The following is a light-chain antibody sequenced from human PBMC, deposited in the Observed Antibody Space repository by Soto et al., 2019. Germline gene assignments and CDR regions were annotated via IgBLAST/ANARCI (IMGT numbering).Light chain of an antibody. J-gene: IGLJ2*01. V-gene: IGLV2-11*01. CDR2: DVS. Sequence: QSALTQPRSVSGSPGQSVTISCTGTSSDVGGYNYVSWYQQHPGKAPKLMIYDVSKRPSGVPDRFSGSKSGNTASLTISGLQAEDEADYYCCSYAGTGGVFRGGTKLTVL. CDR3: CSYAGTGGV. CDR1: SSDVGGYNY.